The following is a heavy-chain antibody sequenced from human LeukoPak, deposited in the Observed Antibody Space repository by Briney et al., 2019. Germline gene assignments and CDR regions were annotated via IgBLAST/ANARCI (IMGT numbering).Heavy chain of an antibody. CDR2: ISSGGSTI. CDR3: ATLGYCSSTSCENHDY. D-gene: IGHD2-2*01. CDR1: GFTFSDYY. V-gene: IGHV3-11*04. Sequence: PGGSLRLSCAASGFTFSDYYMTWIRQAPGKGLEWVSYISSGGSTIYYTDSVKGRFTISRDNAKNSVYLQMNSLRAEDTAVYYCATLGYCSSTSCENHDYWGQGTLVTVSS. J-gene: IGHJ4*02.